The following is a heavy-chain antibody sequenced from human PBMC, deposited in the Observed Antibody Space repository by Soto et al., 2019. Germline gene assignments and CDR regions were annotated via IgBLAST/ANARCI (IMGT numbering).Heavy chain of an antibody. CDR2: IYYSGST. CDR1: GGSISSYY. CDR3: ARQHILTGYYNYWFDP. J-gene: IGHJ5*02. V-gene: IGHV4-59*08. Sequence: SETLSLTCTVSGGSISSYYWSWIRQPPGKGLEWIGYIYYSGSTNYNPSLKSRVTISVDTSKNQFSLKLSSVTAADTAVYYCARQHILTGYYNYWFDPWGQGTLVTVSS. D-gene: IGHD3-9*01.